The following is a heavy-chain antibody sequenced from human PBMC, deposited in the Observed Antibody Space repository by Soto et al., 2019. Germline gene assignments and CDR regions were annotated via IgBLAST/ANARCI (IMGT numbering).Heavy chain of an antibody. V-gene: IGHV1-69*13. CDR2: IIPIFGTE. CDR3: ARSITGTTSWFEP. J-gene: IGHJ5*02. Sequence: SVKVSCKASGGTFSSYTISWARQPPGKGLEGMGGIIPIFGTETYAQKFQSRVTMTADDHTSTASMELSSLRSEDTAVYYCARSITGTTSWFEPWGKGTRVTVSS. D-gene: IGHD1-7*01. CDR1: GGTFSSYT.